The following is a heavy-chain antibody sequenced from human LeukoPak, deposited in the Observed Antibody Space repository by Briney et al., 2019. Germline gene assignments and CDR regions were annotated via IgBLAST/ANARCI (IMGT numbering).Heavy chain of an antibody. J-gene: IGHJ4*02. CDR2: IIPIFGTA. D-gene: IGHD3-22*01. CDR3: ASADGLGYYDSSGYYGTYYFDY. Sequence: SVKVSCKASGGTFSSYAISWVRQAPGQGLEWMGGIIPIFGTANYAQKFQGRVTITADESTSTAYMELSSLRSEDTAVYCCASADGLGYYDSSGYYGTYYFDYWGQGTLVTVSS. V-gene: IGHV1-69*13. CDR1: GGTFSSYA.